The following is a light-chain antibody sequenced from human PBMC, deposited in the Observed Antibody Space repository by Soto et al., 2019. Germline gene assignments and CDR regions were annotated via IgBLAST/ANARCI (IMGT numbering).Light chain of an antibody. CDR1: QSVSSSD. V-gene: IGKV3-20*01. Sequence: EIVLTQSPGTLSLSPGERAALSCRASQSVSSSDLAWYQQKPGQAPRLLIYGASSRATGIPDRFSGSGSGTDFTLAISRQEPEDFAVYYCQQYGSSPQGLAFGGGTKVEIK. CDR2: GAS. CDR3: QQYGSSPQGLA. J-gene: IGKJ4*01.